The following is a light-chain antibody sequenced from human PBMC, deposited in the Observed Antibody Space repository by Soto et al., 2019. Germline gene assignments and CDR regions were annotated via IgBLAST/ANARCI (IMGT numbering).Light chain of an antibody. J-gene: IGLJ1*01. CDR3: SSFTTSNTYV. V-gene: IGLV2-18*02. Sequence: QSALTQPPSVSGSPGQSVAISCSGSGSDVGSNNRVSWYQQSPGTAPKLLIYDVTNRPSGVPDRFSGSKSGNTASLTISGLQAEDEADYYCSSFTTSNTYVFGTGTKVTVL. CDR2: DVT. CDR1: GSDVGSNNR.